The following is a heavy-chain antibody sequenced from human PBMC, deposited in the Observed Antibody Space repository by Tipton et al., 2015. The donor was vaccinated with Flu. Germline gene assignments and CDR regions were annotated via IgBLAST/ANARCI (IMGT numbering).Heavy chain of an antibody. Sequence: LRLSCDVSGYSISRGYYWGWIRQPPGKGLEWIGSIYQSGSTYYNPSLKSRVTISVDTSKNQFSLKLSSVTAADTAVYYCARQGAYCSGGTCSPTGHFHHWGQGTLATVSS. D-gene: IGHD2-15*01. CDR1: GYSISRGYY. CDR2: IYQSGST. V-gene: IGHV4-38-2*01. J-gene: IGHJ1*01. CDR3: ARQGAYCSGGTCSPTGHFHH.